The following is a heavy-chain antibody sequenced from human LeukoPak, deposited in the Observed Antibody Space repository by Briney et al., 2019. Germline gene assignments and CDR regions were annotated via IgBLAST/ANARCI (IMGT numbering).Heavy chain of an antibody. J-gene: IGHJ3*02. CDR1: GYTFTGYY. CDR3: ASVYSRSWYGAFDI. V-gene: IGHV1-2*02. CDR2: INPNSGGT. D-gene: IGHD6-13*01. Sequence: GASVKVSCKASGYTFTGYYIHWVRQAPGQGLEWMGWINPNSGGTNYAQKFQGRVTMTRDTSISTAYMEVSRLRSDDTAVYYCASVYSRSWYGAFDIWGQGTMVTVSS.